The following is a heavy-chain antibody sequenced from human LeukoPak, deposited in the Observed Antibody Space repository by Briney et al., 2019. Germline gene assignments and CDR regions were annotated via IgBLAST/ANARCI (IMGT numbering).Heavy chain of an antibody. Sequence: GESLKISCKGSGYSFTSYWIGWVRQMPGKGLEWMGIIYPGDSDTRYSPSFQGQVTISADKSISTAYLQWSSLKASDTAMYYCARSVPSGYYTSLFDYWGQGTLVTVSS. V-gene: IGHV5-51*01. CDR2: IYPGDSDT. J-gene: IGHJ4*02. CDR3: ARSVPSGYYTSLFDY. CDR1: GYSFTSYW. D-gene: IGHD3-3*01.